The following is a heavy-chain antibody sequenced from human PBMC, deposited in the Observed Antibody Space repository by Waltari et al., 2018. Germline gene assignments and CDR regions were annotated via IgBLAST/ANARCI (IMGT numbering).Heavy chain of an antibody. D-gene: IGHD6-13*01. J-gene: IGHJ4*02. Sequence: QVQLVQSGAEVKKPGSSVKVSCKASGGTFSSYALSWVRQAPGQGLEWMGGIIPILGIANYAQKFQGRVTITADKSTSTAYMELSSLRSEDTAVYYCARQQLVGSYFDYWGQGTLVTVSS. CDR2: IIPILGIA. CDR3: ARQQLVGSYFDY. CDR1: GGTFSSYA. V-gene: IGHV1-69*10.